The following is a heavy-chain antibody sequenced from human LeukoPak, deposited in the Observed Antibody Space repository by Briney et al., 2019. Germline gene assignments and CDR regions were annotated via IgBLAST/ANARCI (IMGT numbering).Heavy chain of an antibody. J-gene: IGHJ4*02. V-gene: IGHV3-48*03. Sequence: GGSLRLSRPASGFTFSSYEMKWVRQAPGKGLEWVSYISSSGSTIYYADSVKGRFTISRDNAKKPLYLQMNSLRAEDTAVYYCARQVGYSYGYGESSDWGQGTLVTVSS. CDR3: ARQVGYSYGYGESSD. CDR2: ISSSGSTI. D-gene: IGHD5-18*01. CDR1: GFTFSSYE.